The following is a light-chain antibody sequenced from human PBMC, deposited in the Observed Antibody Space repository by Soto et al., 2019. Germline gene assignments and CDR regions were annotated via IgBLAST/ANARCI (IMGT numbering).Light chain of an antibody. Sequence: QSALTQPPSASGSPGQSVTISCTGTSSDVGDYNYVSWYQQHPGKAPKLMIYEVTKRPSGVPDRFSGSKSGNTASLTVSGLQDEDEADYYCSSSAGSNNLGVFGGGTKLTVL. CDR1: SSDVGDYNY. J-gene: IGLJ3*02. CDR3: SSSAGSNNLGV. V-gene: IGLV2-8*01. CDR2: EVT.